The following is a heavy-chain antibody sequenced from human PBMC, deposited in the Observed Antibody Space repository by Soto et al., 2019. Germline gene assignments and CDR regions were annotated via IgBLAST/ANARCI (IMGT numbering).Heavy chain of an antibody. CDR3: ATMNGYFEY. D-gene: IGHD3-22*01. V-gene: IGHV3-23*01. CDR2: ITATGDRT. Sequence: GGSLRLSCADSGFRFISYSMILVRHTPGKGLEWVAAITATGDRTYYADSVTGRFTISRDNSKKTHYLQMTSLRAEDTAMYYCATMNGYFEYWGQGTPVTVSS. J-gene: IGHJ4*02. CDR1: GFRFISYS.